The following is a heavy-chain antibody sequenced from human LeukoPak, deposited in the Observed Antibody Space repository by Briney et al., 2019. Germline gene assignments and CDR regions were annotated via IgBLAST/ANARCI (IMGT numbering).Heavy chain of an antibody. J-gene: IGHJ5*02. CDR1: GFTFSSYW. D-gene: IGHD3-3*01. CDR2: INSDGSST. Sequence: GGSLRLSCAASGFTFSSYWMHWVRQGPGKGLVWVSRINSDGSSTSYADSVKGRFTISRDNAKNTLYLQMNSLRAEDTAVYYCARGKDYDFWSGYPFDPWGQGTLVTVSS. CDR3: ARGKDYDFWSGYPFDP. V-gene: IGHV3-74*01.